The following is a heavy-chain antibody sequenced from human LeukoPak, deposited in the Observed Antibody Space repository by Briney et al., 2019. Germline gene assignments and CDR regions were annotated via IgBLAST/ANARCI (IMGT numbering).Heavy chain of an antibody. Sequence: SSETLSLTCTVSGGSISSSSYYWGWIRQPPGKGLEWIGSIYYSGSTYYNPSLKSRVTISVDTSKNQFSLKLSSVTAADTAVYYCASQYSSSWYAIDYWGQGTLVTVSS. CDR3: ASQYSSSWYAIDY. CDR2: IYYSGST. V-gene: IGHV4-39*01. D-gene: IGHD6-13*01. J-gene: IGHJ4*02. CDR1: GGSISSSSYY.